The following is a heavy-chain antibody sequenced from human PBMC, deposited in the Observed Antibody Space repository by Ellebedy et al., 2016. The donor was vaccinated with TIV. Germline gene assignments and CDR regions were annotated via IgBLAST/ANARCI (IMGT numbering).Heavy chain of an antibody. D-gene: IGHD6-19*01. CDR1: GYTFTSYG. CDR2: ISAYNGNT. CDR3: ARDRRYWGIAVAGGMYYFDY. J-gene: IGHJ4*02. Sequence: AASVKVSCKASGYTFTSYGISWVRQAPGQGLEWMGWISAYNGNTNYAQKLQGRVTMTTDTSTSTAYMELRSLRSDDTAVYYCARDRRYWGIAVAGGMYYFDYWGQGTLVTVSS. V-gene: IGHV1-18*04.